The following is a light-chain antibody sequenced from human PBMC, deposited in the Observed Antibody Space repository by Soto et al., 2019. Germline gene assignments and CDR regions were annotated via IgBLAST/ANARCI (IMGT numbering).Light chain of an antibody. CDR2: EVS. CDR3: SSYTSSSIVV. V-gene: IGLV2-14*01. Sequence: QSALTQPASVSGSPGQSITISCTGTSSDVGGYNYVSWYQQHPGKAPKLMIYEVSNRPSGVSNRFSGSKSGNTASLTISGLQAEDEADYYCSSYTSSSIVVFGGGTKHTVL. J-gene: IGLJ2*01. CDR1: SSDVGGYNY.